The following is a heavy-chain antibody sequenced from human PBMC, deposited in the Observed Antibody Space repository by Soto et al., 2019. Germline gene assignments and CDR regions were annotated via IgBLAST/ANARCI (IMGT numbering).Heavy chain of an antibody. CDR1: GGSFSGYY. Sequence: PSETLSLTCAVYGGSFSGYYWSWIRQPPGKGLEWIGEINHSGSTNYNPSLKSRVTISVDTSKNQISLKLTSVTAADAAVYYCATFRGITTATTERYFDYWGQGILVTVSS. CDR3: ATFRGITTATTERYFDY. J-gene: IGHJ4*02. CDR2: INHSGST. V-gene: IGHV4-34*01. D-gene: IGHD4-17*01.